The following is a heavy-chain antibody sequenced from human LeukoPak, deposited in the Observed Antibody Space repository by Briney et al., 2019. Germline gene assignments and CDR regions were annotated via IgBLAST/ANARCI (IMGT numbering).Heavy chain of an antibody. Sequence: ASVKVSCKASGYTFTSYGISWVRQAPGQGLEWMGWISAYNGNTNYAQKIQGRVTMTTDTSTSTAYMELRSLRSDDTAVYYCARSRITVGATPDDAFDIWGQGTMVTVSS. V-gene: IGHV1-18*01. J-gene: IGHJ3*02. CDR2: ISAYNGNT. CDR3: ARSRITVGATPDDAFDI. D-gene: IGHD1-26*01. CDR1: GYTFTSYG.